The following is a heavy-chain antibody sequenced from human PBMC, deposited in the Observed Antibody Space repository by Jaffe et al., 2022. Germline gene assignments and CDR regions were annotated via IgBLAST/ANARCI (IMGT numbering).Heavy chain of an antibody. J-gene: IGHJ4*02. CDR3: ARHDVAKYCIGGACFSPVYFDY. D-gene: IGHD2-15*01. CDR1: GESIITSNNY. Sequence: QLQLQESGPGLVRPSETLSLTCSVSGESIITSNNYWAWIRQSPGKGLEWIGSVSHGTSPFYNPSLKSRLTMSLDTSKNEFSLKMTSVTAADTALFFCARHDVAKYCIGGACFSPVYFDYWGQGTVVTVSS. V-gene: IGHV4-39*01. CDR2: VSHGTSP.